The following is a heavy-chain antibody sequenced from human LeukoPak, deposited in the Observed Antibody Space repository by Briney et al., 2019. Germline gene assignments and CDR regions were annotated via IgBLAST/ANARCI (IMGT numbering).Heavy chain of an antibody. CDR3: AREGGPYRPRDY. CDR1: GGSISSRSYY. Sequence: SETLSLTCTVSGGSISSRSYYWGWIRQPPGKGLEWIGSSYYSGSTYYNPSLKSRVTVSVDTSRNQFSLKPSSVTAADTAVYYCAREGGPYRPRDYSGQGILVTVSS. CDR2: SYYSGST. V-gene: IGHV4-39*02. J-gene: IGHJ4*02. D-gene: IGHD1-14*01.